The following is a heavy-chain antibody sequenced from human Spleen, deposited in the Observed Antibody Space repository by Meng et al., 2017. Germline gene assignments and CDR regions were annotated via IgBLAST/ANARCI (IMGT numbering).Heavy chain of an antibody. CDR2: IYHSGST. CDR1: GYSISSGHY. V-gene: IGHV4-38-2*01. CDR3: ARISYSGYDSGDY. Sequence: SETLSLTCAVSGYSISSGHYWGWFRQPPGKGLEWIGSIYHSGSTYYNPSLKSRVTTSVDTSKNQFSLKLSSVTAADTAVYYCARISYSGYDSGDYWGQGTLVTVSS. J-gene: IGHJ4*02. D-gene: IGHD5-12*01.